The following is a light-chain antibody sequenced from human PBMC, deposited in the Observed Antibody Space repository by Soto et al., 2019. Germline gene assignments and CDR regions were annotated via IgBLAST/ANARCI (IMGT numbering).Light chain of an antibody. V-gene: IGKV3-15*01. CDR3: QQYNNWPPVT. Sequence: EIVMTQSPATLSVSPGERATLSCRASQSVSSNLAWYQQKPGQAPRLLIYGASTRATGISGRFSGSGSGTEFTLTIDSLQSEDFAVYYCQQYNNWPPVTFGPGTKVDSK. CDR2: GAS. J-gene: IGKJ3*01. CDR1: QSVSSN.